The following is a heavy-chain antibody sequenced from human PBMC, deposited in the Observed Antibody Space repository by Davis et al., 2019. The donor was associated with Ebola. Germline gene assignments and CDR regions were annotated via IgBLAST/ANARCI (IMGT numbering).Heavy chain of an antibody. V-gene: IGHV3-48*02. J-gene: IGHJ4*02. CDR3: ARAYDILTGYYLFDY. D-gene: IGHD3-9*01. CDR1: GFTFSSYW. CDR2: ISSSSSTI. Sequence: PGGSLRLSCAASGFTFSSYWMSWVRQAPGKGLEWVSYISSSSSTIYYADSVKGRFTISRDNAKNSLYLQINSLRDEDTAVYYCARAYDILTGYYLFDYWGQGTLVTVSS.